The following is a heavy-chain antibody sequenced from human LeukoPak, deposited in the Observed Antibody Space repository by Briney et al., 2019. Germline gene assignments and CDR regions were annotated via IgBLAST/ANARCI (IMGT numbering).Heavy chain of an antibody. CDR3: ARDLVGYCTNGVCSSGY. J-gene: IGHJ4*02. CDR1: GGSISSSNW. D-gene: IGHD2-8*01. CDR2: IYHSGST. Sequence: SETLSLTCAVSGGSISSSNWWSWVRQPPGKGLEWIGEIYHSGSTNYNPSLKSRVTISVDKSKNQFSLKLSSVTAADTAVYYCARDLVGYCTNGVCSSGYWGQGTLVTVSS. V-gene: IGHV4-4*02.